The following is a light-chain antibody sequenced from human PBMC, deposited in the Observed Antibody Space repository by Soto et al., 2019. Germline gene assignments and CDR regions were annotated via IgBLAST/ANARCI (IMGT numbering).Light chain of an antibody. Sequence: IMSTHYPATLSLYPGQRAPLSCRASQSVSSYLAWYQQKPGQAPRLLIYDASNRATGIPARFSGSGSGTDFTLTISSLEPEDFAVYYCQHRSNWPLTFGGGTKVDIK. CDR2: DAS. V-gene: IGKV3-11*01. CDR3: QHRSNWPLT. J-gene: IGKJ4*01. CDR1: QSVSSY.